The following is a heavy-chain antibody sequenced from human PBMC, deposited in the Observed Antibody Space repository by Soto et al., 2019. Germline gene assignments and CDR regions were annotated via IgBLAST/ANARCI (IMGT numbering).Heavy chain of an antibody. Sequence: GGSLRLSCVASGFTFNKYALAWVRQAPGKGLEWVSAISGSGASTYDEDSVKGRFTISRDNSNNTLYLQMNSLRAEDTAVYYCAKTPGVITVITSFDHRGKGTPVTISS. CDR2: ISGSGAST. V-gene: IGHV3-23*01. CDR3: AKTPGVITVITSFDH. J-gene: IGHJ4*02. D-gene: IGHD4-17*01. CDR1: GFTFNKYA.